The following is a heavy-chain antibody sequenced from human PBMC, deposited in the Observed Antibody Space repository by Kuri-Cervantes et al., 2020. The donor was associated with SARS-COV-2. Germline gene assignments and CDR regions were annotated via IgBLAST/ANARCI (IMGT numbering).Heavy chain of an antibody. D-gene: IGHD5-18*01. CDR1: GFTFSSYW. J-gene: IGHJ4*02. CDR2: INSDGSST. V-gene: IGHV3-74*01. Sequence: GESLNISYAASGFTFSSYWMHWVRQAPGKGLVWVSRINSDGSSTSYADSVKGRFTISRDNAKNTLYLQMNSLRAEDTAVYYCARVGRYSYGFDYWGQGTLVTVSS. CDR3: ARVGRYSYGFDY.